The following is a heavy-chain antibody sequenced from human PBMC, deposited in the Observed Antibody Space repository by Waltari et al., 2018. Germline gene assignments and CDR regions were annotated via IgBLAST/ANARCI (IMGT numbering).Heavy chain of an antibody. D-gene: IGHD1-26*01. CDR1: GYSISSGYY. CDR2: IYHSGST. J-gene: IGHJ4*02. V-gene: IGHV4-38-2*02. CDR3: ARDRERFDY. Sequence: QVQLQESGPGLVKPSETLSLTCTVSGYSISSGYYWGWIRQPPGKGLEWIGSIYHSGSTYYNPSLKSRVTISVDTSKNQFSLKLSSVTAADTAVYYCARDRERFDYWGQGTLVTVSS.